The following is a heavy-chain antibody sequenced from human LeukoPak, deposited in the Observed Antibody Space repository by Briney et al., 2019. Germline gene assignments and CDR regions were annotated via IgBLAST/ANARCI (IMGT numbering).Heavy chain of an antibody. J-gene: IGHJ5*02. V-gene: IGHV3-9*01. Sequence: GRSLRLSCAASGFTFDDYAMHWVGQAPGKGLEWVSGISWNIGSIGNTDSVTGRFTISRYNAKNSLYLQMNSLRAEETALYYCAKGGTGYYKYNWFVTWGQGTLVTVSS. CDR2: ISWNIGSI. CDR1: GFTFDDYA. CDR3: AKGGTGYYKYNWFVT. D-gene: IGHD3-9*01.